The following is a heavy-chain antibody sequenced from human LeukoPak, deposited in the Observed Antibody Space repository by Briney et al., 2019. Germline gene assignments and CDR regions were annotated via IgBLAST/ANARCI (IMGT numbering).Heavy chain of an antibody. V-gene: IGHV4-61*02. Sequence: SETLSLTCTVSGGSISSGSYYWSWIRQPAGKGLEWIGRIYTSGSTNYNPSLKSRVTISVDTSKNQFSLKLSSVTAADTAVYYRARDLSYYYDSSGSAGWFDPWGQGTLVTVSS. D-gene: IGHD3-22*01. CDR3: ARDLSYYYDSSGSAGWFDP. CDR2: IYTSGST. CDR1: GGSISSGSYY. J-gene: IGHJ5*02.